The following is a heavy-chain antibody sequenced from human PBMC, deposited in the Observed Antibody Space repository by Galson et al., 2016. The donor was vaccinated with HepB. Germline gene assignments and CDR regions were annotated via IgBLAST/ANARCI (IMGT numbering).Heavy chain of an antibody. J-gene: IGHJ4*02. CDR2: ISPYRADT. CDR3: ARDHDVIVPAAVDY. Sequence: SVKVSCKASGYTFTSYGINWVRQAPGQGLEWMGWISPYRADTRYAQKFQGRVTMTTDTSTNTAYMEMKSLRSDDTAVYYCARDHDVIVPAAVDYWGQGTLVTVSS. V-gene: IGHV1-18*01. CDR1: GYTFTSYG. D-gene: IGHD2-2*01.